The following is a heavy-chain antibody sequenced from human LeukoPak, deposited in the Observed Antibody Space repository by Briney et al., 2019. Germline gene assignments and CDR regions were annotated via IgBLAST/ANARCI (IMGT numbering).Heavy chain of an antibody. CDR2: ISSSSSYI. CDR1: GFTFSSYS. D-gene: IGHD6-13*01. Sequence: GGSLRLSCAASGFTFSSYSMNWVRQAPGKGLEWVSSISSSSSYIYYADSVKGRFTISRDNAKNSLYLQMNSLRAEDTAVYYCARDSGSSWAPFYYGMDVWGQGTTVTVS. V-gene: IGHV3-21*01. J-gene: IGHJ6*02. CDR3: ARDSGSSWAPFYYGMDV.